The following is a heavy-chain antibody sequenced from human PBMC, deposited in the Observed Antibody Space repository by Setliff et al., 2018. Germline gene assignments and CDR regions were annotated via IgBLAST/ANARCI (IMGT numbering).Heavy chain of an antibody. J-gene: IGHJ6*03. V-gene: IGHV4-59*01. D-gene: IGHD3-10*01. CDR3: ARDRSTVIRGVTSFFYYYMDV. CDR1: GGSISTYY. Sequence: PSETLSLTCTVSGGSISTYYWSWTRQPPGKGLEWIGYVYYSGIANYSPSLKSRLTISVDTSKNQFSLKLRSVTAADTAVYYCARDRSTVIRGVTSFFYYYMDVWGGGTTVTVSS. CDR2: VYYSGIA.